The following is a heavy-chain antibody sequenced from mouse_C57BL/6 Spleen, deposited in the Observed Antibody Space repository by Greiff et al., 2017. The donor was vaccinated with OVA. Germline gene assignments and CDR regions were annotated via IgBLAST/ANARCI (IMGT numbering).Heavy chain of an antibody. Sequence: QVQLKQSGPELVKPGASVKISCKASGYSFTSYYIHWVKQRPGQGLEWIGWIYPGSGNTKYNEKFKGKATLTADTSSSTAYMQLSSLTSEDSAVYYCARGTRYFDVWGTGTTVTVSS. V-gene: IGHV1-66*01. CDR2: IYPGSGNT. J-gene: IGHJ1*03. CDR1: GYSFTSYY. CDR3: ARGTRYFDV.